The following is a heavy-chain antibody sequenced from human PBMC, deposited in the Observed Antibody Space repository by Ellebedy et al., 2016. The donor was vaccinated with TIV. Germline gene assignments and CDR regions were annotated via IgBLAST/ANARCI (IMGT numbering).Heavy chain of an antibody. CDR3: ARRIDYYGSGSPFDY. D-gene: IGHD3-10*01. V-gene: IGHV5-10-1*04. CDR1: GYDFTTYW. CDR2: IDPADSYT. Sequence: PGGSLRLSCKGFGYDFTTYWIGWVRQIPGKGLEWMGRIDPADSYTNYSPSFQGQVTISADKSISTAYLEWSSLKASDTAMYYCARRIDYYGSGSPFDYWGQGTLVTVSS. J-gene: IGHJ4*02.